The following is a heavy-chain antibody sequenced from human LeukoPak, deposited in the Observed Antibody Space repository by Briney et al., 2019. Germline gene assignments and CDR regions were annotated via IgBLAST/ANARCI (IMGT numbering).Heavy chain of an antibody. V-gene: IGHV4-39*07. Sequence: SETLSLTCTVSGGSISSSSYYWGWIRQPPGKGLEWIGSIYYSGSTYYNPSLKSRVTILVDTSKNQFSLKLSSVTAADTAVYYCARLYVWGSYRFDYWGQGSLATVSS. CDR2: IYYSGST. D-gene: IGHD3-16*02. J-gene: IGHJ4*02. CDR1: GGSISSSSYY. CDR3: ARLYVWGSYRFDY.